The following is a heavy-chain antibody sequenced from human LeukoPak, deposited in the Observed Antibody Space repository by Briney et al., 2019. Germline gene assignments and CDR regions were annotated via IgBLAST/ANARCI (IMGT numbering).Heavy chain of an antibody. Sequence: ASVKVSCKASGYTFTTYGMNWVRQAPGQGLEWMGWINTNTGNPTYAQGFTGRFVFSLDTSVSTTYLQISRLQAEDTAVYYCAMGRGGPRDTLDIWGQGAMVTVSS. CDR1: GYTFTTYG. CDR3: AMGRGGPRDTLDI. V-gene: IGHV7-4-1*02. J-gene: IGHJ3*02. CDR2: INTNTGNP.